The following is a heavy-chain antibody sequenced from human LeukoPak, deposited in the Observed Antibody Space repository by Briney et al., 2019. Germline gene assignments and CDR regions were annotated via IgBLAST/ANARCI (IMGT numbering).Heavy chain of an antibody. Sequence: GGSLRLSCAASGFTFSSYEMNWVRQAPGKGLEWVSYISSSGSTIYYADSVKGRFTISRDNAKNSLYLQMNSLRAEDTAVYYCVTGGYSGYDPIGYYYMDVWGKGTTVTISS. V-gene: IGHV3-48*03. CDR3: VTGGYSGYDPIGYYYMDV. J-gene: IGHJ6*03. CDR1: GFTFSSYE. CDR2: ISSSGSTI. D-gene: IGHD5-12*01.